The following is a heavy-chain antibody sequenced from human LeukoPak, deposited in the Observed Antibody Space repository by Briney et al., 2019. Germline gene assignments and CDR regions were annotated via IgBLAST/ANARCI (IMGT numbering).Heavy chain of an antibody. V-gene: IGHV3-23*01. D-gene: IGHD2-15*01. CDR1: GFTFSSYA. CDR3: ARDKALCSGGSCENWFDP. CDR2: ISGSGGST. Sequence: GGSLRLSCAASGFTFSSYAMSWVRQAPGKGLEWVSAISGSGGSTYYADSVKGRFTISRDNSKNSLYLQMNSLRAEDTALYHCARDKALCSGGSCENWFDPWGQGTLVTVSS. J-gene: IGHJ5*02.